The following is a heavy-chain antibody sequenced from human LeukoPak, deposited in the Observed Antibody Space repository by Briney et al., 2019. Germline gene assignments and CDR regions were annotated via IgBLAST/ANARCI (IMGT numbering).Heavy chain of an antibody. V-gene: IGHV3-21*01. J-gene: IGHJ4*02. CDR1: GFTFSTYT. D-gene: IGHD5-12*01. CDR3: ARQGVGYDEPIDY. CDR2: ISSSSLYI. Sequence: QPGGSLRLSCAASGFTFSTYTMNWVRQAPGKGLEWVSSISSSSLYIYYADSVKGRFTISRDNAKNSLYLQMNSLRAEDTAVYYCARQGVGYDEPIDYWGQGTLVTVSS.